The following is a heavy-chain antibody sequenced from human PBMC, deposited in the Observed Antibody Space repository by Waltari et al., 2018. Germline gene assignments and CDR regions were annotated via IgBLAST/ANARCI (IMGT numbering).Heavy chain of an antibody. CDR1: GNSITESP. CDR2: FDPEDGEG. V-gene: IGHV1-24*01. CDR3: ATGGDYDEYALHYFRGLDV. J-gene: IGHJ6*02. Sequence: QVQLVQSEAEVMKPGASVKVSCKVSGNSITESPMHWVRQAPGKGLEWMGSFDPEDGEGTYAQGVLDRDTMTEDRSTNTAYMELSSLRLEDTAVYYCATGGDYDEYALHYFRGLDVWGQGTTVIVAS. D-gene: IGHD4-17*01.